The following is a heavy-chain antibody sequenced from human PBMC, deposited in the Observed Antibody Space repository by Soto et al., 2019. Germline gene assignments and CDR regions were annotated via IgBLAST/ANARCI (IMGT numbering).Heavy chain of an antibody. D-gene: IGHD4-17*01. CDR1: GFTFSSYA. Sequence: EVQLLESGGGLVQPGGSLRLSCAASGFTFSSYAMSWVRQAPGKGLEWVSAISGSGGSTYYADSVKGRFTISRDNAKNTLYLEMNSLSAEDTAVYYCAKDQVYGDYRYDYWGQGTLFTVSS. V-gene: IGHV3-23*01. J-gene: IGHJ4*02. CDR3: AKDQVYGDYRYDY. CDR2: ISGSGGST.